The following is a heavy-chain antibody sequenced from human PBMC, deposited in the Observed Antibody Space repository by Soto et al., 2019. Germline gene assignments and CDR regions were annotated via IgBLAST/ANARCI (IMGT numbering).Heavy chain of an antibody. CDR3: AREAENYSYYGMDV. CDR2: INLNSGGA. V-gene: IGHV1-2*02. Sequence: QVQLVQSGAEVKKPGASVKVSCKAAGYTFTGHYIHWVRQAPGRGLEWMGRINLNSGGANYAQKFQGRVTLTRDTSISTASMEVSRLRSDDTAVYFCAREAENYSYYGMDVWGQGTTVTVSS. CDR1: GYTFTGHY. J-gene: IGHJ6*02.